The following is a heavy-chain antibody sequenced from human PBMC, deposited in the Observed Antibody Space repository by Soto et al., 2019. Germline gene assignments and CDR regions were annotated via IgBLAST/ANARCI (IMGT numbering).Heavy chain of an antibody. J-gene: IGHJ4*02. CDR1: GGSISSGGYY. Sequence: SETLSLTCTVSGGSISSGGYYWSWIRQHPGKGLEWIGYIYYSGSTYYNPSLKSRVTISVDTSKNQFSLKLSSVTAADTAVYYCARARGGHIVVVTAEYYFDYWGQGTLVTVSS. D-gene: IGHD2-21*02. V-gene: IGHV4-31*03. CDR2: IYYSGST. CDR3: ARARGGHIVVVTAEYYFDY.